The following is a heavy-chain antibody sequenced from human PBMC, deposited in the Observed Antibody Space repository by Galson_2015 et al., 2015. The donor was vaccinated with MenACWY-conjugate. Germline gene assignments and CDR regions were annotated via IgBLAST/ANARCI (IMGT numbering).Heavy chain of an antibody. V-gene: IGHV3-72*01. D-gene: IGHD4-17*01. CDR2: TRNKANSYTT. Sequence: SLRLSCAASGFTFSDHYMDWVRQAPGKGLEWVGRTRNKANSYTTEYAPSVEGRFTISRDDSKNSVYLQMNSLKTEDTAVYYCAKDTVGDYGSGRFYYYMDVWGKGTTVTVSS. CDR1: GFTFSDHY. CDR3: AKDTVGDYGSGRFYYYMDV. J-gene: IGHJ6*03.